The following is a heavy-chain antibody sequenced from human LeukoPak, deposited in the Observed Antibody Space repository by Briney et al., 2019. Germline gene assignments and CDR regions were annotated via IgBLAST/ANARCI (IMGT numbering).Heavy chain of an antibody. V-gene: IGHV3-74*01. CDR2: INGDGSAT. CDR3: AKDVQNNWNELWYNWFDP. Sequence: GGSLRLSCAASGFTFSGHWMYWLRQAPGKGLAWVSRINGDGSATNYAGSMKGRFTISRDNSRNTLYLQMNSLRAEDTAVYYCAKDVQNNWNELWYNWFDPWGQGTLVTVSS. J-gene: IGHJ5*02. D-gene: IGHD1-1*01. CDR1: GFTFSGHW.